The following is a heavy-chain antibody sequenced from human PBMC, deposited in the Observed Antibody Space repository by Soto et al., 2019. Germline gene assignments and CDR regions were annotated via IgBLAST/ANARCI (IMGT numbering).Heavy chain of an antibody. J-gene: IGHJ4*02. CDR3: ARWRSSGWHYYFDY. Sequence: SETLSLTCAVSGYSISSGYYWGWLRQPPGKGLEWIGSIYHSGSTYYNPSLKSRVTISVDTSKNQFSLKLSSVTAADTAVYYCARWRSSGWHYYFDYWGQGTLVTVSS. V-gene: IGHV4-38-2*01. CDR1: GYSISSGYY. CDR2: IYHSGST. D-gene: IGHD6-19*01.